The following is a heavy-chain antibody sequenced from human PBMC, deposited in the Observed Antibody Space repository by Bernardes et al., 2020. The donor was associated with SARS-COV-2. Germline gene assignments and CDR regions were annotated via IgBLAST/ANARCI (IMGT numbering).Heavy chain of an antibody. D-gene: IGHD3-9*01. CDR1: GFTFSSYG. CDR3: AKDQLVLRYFDWLLNPFDY. CDR2: ISYDGSNK. J-gene: IGHJ4*02. Sequence: GGSLRLSCAASGFTFSSYGMHWVRQAPGKGLEWVAVISYDGSNKYYADSVKGRFTISRDNSKNTLYLQMNSLRAEDTAVYYCAKDQLVLRYFDWLLNPFDYWGQGTLVTVSS. V-gene: IGHV3-30*18.